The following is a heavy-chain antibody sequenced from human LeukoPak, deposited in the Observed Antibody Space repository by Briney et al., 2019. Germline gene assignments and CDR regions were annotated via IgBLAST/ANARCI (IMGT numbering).Heavy chain of an antibody. D-gene: IGHD2/OR15-2a*01. V-gene: IGHV3-48*01. CDR3: ARVPSTYAFDI. CDR2: ISSSSSTI. Sequence: QPGGSLRLSRAASGFTFSSYRMNWVRQAPGKGLEWVSYISSSSSTIYYADSVKGRFTISRDNAKNSLYLQMNSLRAEDTAVYYCARVPSTYAFDIWGQGTMVTVSS. J-gene: IGHJ3*02. CDR1: GFTFSSYR.